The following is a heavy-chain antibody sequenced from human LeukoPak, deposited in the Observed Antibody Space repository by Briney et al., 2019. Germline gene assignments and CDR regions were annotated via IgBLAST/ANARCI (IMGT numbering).Heavy chain of an antibody. CDR3: ARDGWEPHDVIDI. Sequence: PGGSLRLSCAASGFTFSSYAMHWVRQAPGKGLEWVAVISYDGSNKYYADSVKGRFTISRDNSQNTLYLQMNSLRAEDTAVYYCARDGWEPHDVIDIWGQGRMVTVSS. CDR2: ISYDGSNK. D-gene: IGHD1-26*01. J-gene: IGHJ3*02. V-gene: IGHV3-30-3*01. CDR1: GFTFSSYA.